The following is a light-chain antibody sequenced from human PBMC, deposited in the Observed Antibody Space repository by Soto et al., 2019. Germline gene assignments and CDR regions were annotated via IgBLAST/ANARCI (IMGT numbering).Light chain of an antibody. Sequence: QSALTQPASVSGSPGQSITISCTGTSSDVGGYSYVSWYQQHPGKAPKLMIYDLNDRPSGVSNRFSGSKSGNTASLTISGLQAEDEADYYCSSYTSSSTVVFGGGTKLTVL. CDR3: SSYTSSSTVV. J-gene: IGLJ3*02. CDR2: DLN. V-gene: IGLV2-14*01. CDR1: SSDVGGYSY.